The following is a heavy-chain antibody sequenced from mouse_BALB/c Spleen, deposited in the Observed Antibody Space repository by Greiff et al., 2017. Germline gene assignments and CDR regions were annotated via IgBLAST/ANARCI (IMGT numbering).Heavy chain of an antibody. CDR2: INPSNGGT. D-gene: IGHD2-10*01. CDR3: TRSSYYGKAMDD. CDR1: GYTFTSYY. J-gene: IGHJ2*01. V-gene: IGHV1S81*02. Sequence: VQLQESGAELVKPGASVKLSCKASGYTFTSYYMYWVKQRPGQGLEWIGEINPSNGGTNFNEKFKSKATLTVDKSSSTAYMQLSSLTSEDSAVYYCTRSSYYGKAMDDWGQGTTLTVSS.